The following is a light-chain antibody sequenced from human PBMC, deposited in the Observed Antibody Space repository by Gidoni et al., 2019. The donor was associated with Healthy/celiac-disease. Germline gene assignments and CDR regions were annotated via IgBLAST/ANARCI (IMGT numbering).Light chain of an antibody. J-gene: IGLJ3*02. V-gene: IGLV2-11*01. CDR1: SSDVGGYNY. CDR2: DVS. CDR3: CSYAGSYPV. Sequence: QPRSVSGSPGQSVTISCTGTSSDVGGYNYVSWYQQHPGKAPKLMIYDVSKRPSGVPDRFSGSKSGNTASLTISGLQAEDEADYYCCSYAGSYPVFGGGTKLTVL.